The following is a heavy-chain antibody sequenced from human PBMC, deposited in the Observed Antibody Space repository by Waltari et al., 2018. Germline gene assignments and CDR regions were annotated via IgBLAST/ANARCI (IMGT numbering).Heavy chain of an antibody. J-gene: IGHJ6*03. CDR3: ARHYSSSPNYYYYYYMDV. CDR2: IYYSGST. CDR1: GGSIRSSSYY. Sequence: QLQLQDSGPGLVTPSATLSLTCTVSGGSIRSSSYYWGWLRQPPRKGREWIGSIYYSGSTYYNPSLKSRVTISVDTSKNQFSLKLSSVTAADTAVYYCARHYSSSPNYYYYYYMDVWGKGTTVTVSS. V-gene: IGHV4-39*01. D-gene: IGHD6-13*01.